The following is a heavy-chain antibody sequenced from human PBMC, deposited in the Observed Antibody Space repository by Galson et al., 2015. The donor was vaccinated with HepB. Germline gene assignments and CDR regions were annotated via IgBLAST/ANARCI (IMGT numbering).Heavy chain of an antibody. CDR3: ARVHIVVVTAIQ. V-gene: IGHV1-3*01. CDR2: INAGNGNT. Sequence: SVKVSCKASGYTFTSYAMHWVRQAPGQRLEWMGWINAGNGNTKYSQKFPGRVTITRDTSASTAYMELSSLRSEDTAVYYCARVHIVVVTAIQWGQGTLVTVSS. J-gene: IGHJ4*02. D-gene: IGHD2-21*02. CDR1: GYTFTSYA.